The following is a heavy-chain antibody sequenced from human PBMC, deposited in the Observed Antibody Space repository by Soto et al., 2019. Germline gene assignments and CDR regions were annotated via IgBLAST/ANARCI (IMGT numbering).Heavy chain of an antibody. J-gene: IGHJ4*02. CDR1: GCIFTNYW. D-gene: IGHD1-1*01. V-gene: IGHV5-51*01. Sequence: GESLKISCKGSGCIFTNYWIGWVRQMPGKGLEWMGIIYPGDSDTKYSPSFQGQVTISADKSINTAYLQWSSLKASDTAMYYCASLSRLEPRSAFDYWGQGTLVTVSS. CDR3: ASLSRLEPRSAFDY. CDR2: IYPGDSDT.